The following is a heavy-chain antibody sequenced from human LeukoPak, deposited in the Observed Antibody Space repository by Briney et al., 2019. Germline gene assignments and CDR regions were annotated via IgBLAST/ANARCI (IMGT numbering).Heavy chain of an antibody. J-gene: IGHJ5*02. Sequence: SVKVSCKASGGTFSSYAISWVRQAPGQGLEWMGRIIPIFGTANYAQKFQGRVTITTDESTSTAYMELSSLRSEDTAAYYRARSRTSWNEGPPLHPGAQGPWVT. CDR3: ARSRTSWNEGPPLHP. CDR1: GGTFSSYA. V-gene: IGHV1-69*05. CDR2: IIPIFGTA. D-gene: IGHD2-2*01.